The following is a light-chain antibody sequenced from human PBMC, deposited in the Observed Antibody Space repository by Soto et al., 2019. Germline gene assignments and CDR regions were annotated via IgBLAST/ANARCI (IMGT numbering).Light chain of an antibody. Sequence: AIQMTQAPSSLSASVGDRVTITCRASQGIRNDLDWFQQKPGKAPKLLIYAASNLQSGVPSRLLGRGSGTDFTLTSSSLQPEDIATYYCLQKDTYPFTLDPGTKVDI. CDR3: LQKDTYPFT. V-gene: IGKV1-6*01. CDR2: AAS. CDR1: QGIRND. J-gene: IGKJ3*01.